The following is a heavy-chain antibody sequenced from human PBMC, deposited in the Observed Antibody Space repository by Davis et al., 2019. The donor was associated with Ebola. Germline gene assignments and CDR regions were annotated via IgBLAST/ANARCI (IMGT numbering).Heavy chain of an antibody. CDR1: GGSLSGYY. Sequence: PSETLSLTCAVYGGSLSGYYWSWIRQPPGKGLEWIGEINHSGSANYNPPLKSRVTILVDTSKNQFSLKLSSVTAADTAVYYCARGPTVGSSSWYYNYWGQGTLVTVSS. D-gene: IGHD6-13*01. CDR3: ARGPTVGSSSWYYNY. J-gene: IGHJ4*02. V-gene: IGHV4-34*01. CDR2: INHSGSA.